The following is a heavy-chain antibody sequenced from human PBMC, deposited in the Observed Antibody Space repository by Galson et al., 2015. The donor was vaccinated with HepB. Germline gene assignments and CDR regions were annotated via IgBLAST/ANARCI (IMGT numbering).Heavy chain of an antibody. CDR3: ARDRVWKQWLVPKTPYFDY. Sequence: SGYTFTSYGISWVRQAPGQGLEWMGWISADNGNTNYAQKVQGRVTMTTDISTSTAYMELRSLRSDDTAVYYCARDRVWKQWLVPKTPYFDYWGQGTLVTVSS. CDR1: GYTFTSYG. D-gene: IGHD6-19*01. CDR2: ISADNGNT. V-gene: IGHV1-18*01. J-gene: IGHJ4*02.